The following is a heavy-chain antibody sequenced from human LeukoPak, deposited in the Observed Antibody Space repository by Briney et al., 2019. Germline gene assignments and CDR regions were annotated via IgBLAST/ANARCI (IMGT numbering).Heavy chain of an antibody. CDR3: ARLLYDFWSGPKNNWFDP. CDR2: IYYSGST. CDR1: GGSISSGGYY. Sequence: PSETLSLTCTVSGGSISSGGYYWSWIRQPPGKGLEWIGSIYYSGSTYYNPSLKSRVTISVDTSKNQFSLKLSSVTAADTAVYYCARLLYDFWSGPKNNWFDPWGQGTLVTVSS. J-gene: IGHJ5*02. V-gene: IGHV4-30-2*03. D-gene: IGHD3-3*01.